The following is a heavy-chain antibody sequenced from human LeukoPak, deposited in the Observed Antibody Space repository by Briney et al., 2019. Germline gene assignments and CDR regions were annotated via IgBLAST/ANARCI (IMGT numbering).Heavy chain of an antibody. D-gene: IGHD3-22*01. CDR3: ARDRDSSGYYYGGLDY. V-gene: IGHV3-21*01. J-gene: IGHJ4*02. CDR1: GFTFSSYS. CDR2: ISSSSYI. Sequence: GGSLRLSCAASGFTFSSYSMNWVRQAPGKGLEWVSSISSSSYIYYADSVKGRFNISRDNAKNSLYLQMNSLRAEDTAVYYCARDRDSSGYYYGGLDYRGQGTLVTVSS.